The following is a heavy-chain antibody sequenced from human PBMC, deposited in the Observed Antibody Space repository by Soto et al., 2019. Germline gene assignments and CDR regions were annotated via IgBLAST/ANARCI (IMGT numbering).Heavy chain of an antibody. CDR3: AKALRLDSSGSPGAFDI. CDR2: ISGSGGST. Sequence: GGSLRLSCAASGFTFSSYAMSWVRQAPGKGLEWVSAISGSGGSTYYADSVKGRFTISRDNSKNTLYLQMNSLRAEDTAVYYCAKALRLDSSGSPGAFDIWGQGTMVTV. D-gene: IGHD3-22*01. J-gene: IGHJ3*02. V-gene: IGHV3-23*01. CDR1: GFTFSSYA.